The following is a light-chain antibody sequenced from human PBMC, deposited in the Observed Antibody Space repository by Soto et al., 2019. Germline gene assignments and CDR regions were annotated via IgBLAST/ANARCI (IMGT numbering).Light chain of an antibody. Sequence: IVMTQCPATLSLSPGEGATLDCKAIESVXTNLAWYQPKAGQATRLLYDXASTSATVIPARFSGSGCGTEFTITISSLQAEDVEVYCCQQYSIWRTFGQGTKVDIK. CDR1: ESVXTN. J-gene: IGKJ1*01. CDR3: QQYSIWRT. CDR2: XAS. V-gene: IGKV3-15*01.